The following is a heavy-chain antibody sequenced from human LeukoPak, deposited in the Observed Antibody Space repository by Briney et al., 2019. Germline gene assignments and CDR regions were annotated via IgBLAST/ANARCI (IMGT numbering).Heavy chain of an antibody. D-gene: IGHD6-6*01. J-gene: IGHJ6*03. V-gene: IGHV4-34*01. CDR2: INHSGST. Sequence: SETLSLTCAVYGGSFSGYYWSWIRQPPGKGLEWIGEINHSGSTNYNPSLKSRVTISVDTSKNQFSLKLSSVTAADTAVYYCAIYSSSGHYYYYYMDVWGKGTTVTVSS. CDR1: GGSFSGYY. CDR3: AIYSSSGHYYYYYMDV.